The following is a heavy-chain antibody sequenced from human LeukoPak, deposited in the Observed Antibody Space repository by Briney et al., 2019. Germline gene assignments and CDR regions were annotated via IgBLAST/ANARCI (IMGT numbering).Heavy chain of an antibody. D-gene: IGHD6-19*01. CDR1: GYTFTSYG. J-gene: IGHJ4*02. CDR3: ARVFGIAVSRTGCDN. CDR2: ISAYNGNT. V-gene: IGHV1-18*01. Sequence: ASVKVSCKASGYTFTSYGISWVRQAPGQGLEWMGWISAYNGNTNYVQKFQGRVTMTTDTSTSTAYMELRSLRSDDTAMYYCARVFGIAVSRTGCDNWGRRTLVTVSS.